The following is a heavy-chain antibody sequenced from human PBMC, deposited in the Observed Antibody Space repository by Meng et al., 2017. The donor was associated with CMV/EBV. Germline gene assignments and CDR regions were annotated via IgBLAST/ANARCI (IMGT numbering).Heavy chain of an antibody. J-gene: IGHJ4*02. CDR3: ASSVKHITIFGVAKTNLNFDY. D-gene: IGHD3-3*01. Sequence: SETLSLTCTVSGGSINSSSYYWGWIRQPPGKGLEWIGSIYYSGSTYYNPSLKSRVTISVDTSKNQFSLKLSSVTAADTAVYYCASSVKHITIFGVAKTNLNFDYWGQGTTVTVSS. CDR2: IYYSGST. V-gene: IGHV4-39*07. CDR1: GGSINSSSYY.